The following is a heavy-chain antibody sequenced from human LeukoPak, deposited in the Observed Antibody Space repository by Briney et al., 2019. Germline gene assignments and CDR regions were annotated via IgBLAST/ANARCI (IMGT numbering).Heavy chain of an antibody. J-gene: IGHJ4*02. Sequence: PSETLSLTCTVSGGSISSYYCSWIRQPAGKGLECIGRIYTSGSTNYNPSLKSRVTMSADTSKNQFSLKLSSVTAADTAVYYCARGDDFWSGYYNYWGQGTLVTVSS. D-gene: IGHD3-3*01. CDR2: IYTSGST. CDR3: ARGDDFWSGYYNY. CDR1: GGSISSYY. V-gene: IGHV4-4*07.